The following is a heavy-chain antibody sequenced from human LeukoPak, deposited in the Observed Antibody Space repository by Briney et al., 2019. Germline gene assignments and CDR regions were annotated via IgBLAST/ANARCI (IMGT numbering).Heavy chain of an antibody. V-gene: IGHV3-23*01. CDR1: GITCSSYD. J-gene: IGHJ3*02. Sequence: GGSLRLSCEASGITCSSYDMSWVRQAPGKGLEWISAISDRGKTDYADSVKGRFTISRDNSKNTLYLQLSSLRAEDTAMYYCAKLPTIFGVADSFDIWGQGTFVTVSS. CDR2: ISDRGKT. D-gene: IGHD3-3*01. CDR3: AKLPTIFGVADSFDI.